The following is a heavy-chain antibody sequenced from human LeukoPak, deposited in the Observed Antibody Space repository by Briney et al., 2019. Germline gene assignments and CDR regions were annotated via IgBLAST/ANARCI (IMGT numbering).Heavy chain of an antibody. D-gene: IGHD3-22*01. J-gene: IGHJ3*02. Sequence: GGSLRLSCAASGFTFSDSYMTWIRQAPGKGLEWVSYISNSGSSIYYADSVKGRFTISRDNSKNTLYLQMNRLRAEDTAVYYCAGNYYDSSGDAFDIWGQGTMVTVSS. V-gene: IGHV3-11*04. CDR3: AGNYYDSSGDAFDI. CDR1: GFTFSDSY. CDR2: ISNSGSSI.